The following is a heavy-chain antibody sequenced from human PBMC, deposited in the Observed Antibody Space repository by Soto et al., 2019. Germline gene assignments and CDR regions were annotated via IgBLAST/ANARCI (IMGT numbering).Heavy chain of an antibody. CDR2: INPNSGGT. V-gene: IGHV1-2*04. CDR1: GYTFTGYY. J-gene: IGHJ5*02. D-gene: IGHD1-26*01. CDR3: ARDGSIVGANGCDP. Sequence: ASVKVSCKASGYTFTGYYMHWVRQAPGQGLEWMGWINPNSGGTNYAQKFQGWVTMTRDTSISTAYMELSRLRSDDTAVYYCARDGSIVGANGCDPWGQGTLVTVSS.